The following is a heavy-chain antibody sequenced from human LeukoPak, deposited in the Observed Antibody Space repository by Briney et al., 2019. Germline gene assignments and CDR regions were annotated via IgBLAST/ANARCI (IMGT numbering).Heavy chain of an antibody. CDR3: ARGSMVAQRGYFDN. CDR2: IIRIFGTT. V-gene: IGHV1-69*06. CDR1: VGTFTTSS. Sequence: SVKVSFRASVGTFTTSSITWVRQAPGQGLEWMGRIIRIFGTTDYAQKFQGRVTITADKSTNTAYMEVGSLRSEDAAVYYCARGSMVAQRGYFDNWDQGTLITVSS. J-gene: IGHJ4*01. D-gene: IGHD2-15*01.